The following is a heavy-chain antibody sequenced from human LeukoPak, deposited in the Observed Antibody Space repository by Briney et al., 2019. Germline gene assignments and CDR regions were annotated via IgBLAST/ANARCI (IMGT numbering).Heavy chain of an antibody. D-gene: IGHD6-19*01. V-gene: IGHV6-1*01. J-gene: IGHJ4*02. CDR3: ARAEYSSGWYDTGHTYFDY. Sequence: SQTLSLTCAISGDSVSSNSAAWNWIRQSPSRGLQWLGRTYYRSKWYNDYAVSVKSRITINPDTSKNQFSLQLNSVTPEDTAVYYCARAEYSSGWYDTGHTYFDYWGQGTLVTVSS. CDR1: GDSVSSNSAA. CDR2: TYYRSKWYN.